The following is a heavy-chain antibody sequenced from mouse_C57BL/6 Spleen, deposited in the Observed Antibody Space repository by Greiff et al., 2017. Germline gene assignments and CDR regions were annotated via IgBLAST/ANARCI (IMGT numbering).Heavy chain of an antibody. CDR3: ARGGTTVVAHYYAMDY. Sequence: QVQLQQSGAELVRPGTSVKVSCKASVYAFTNYLIEWVKQRPGQGLEWIGVINPGSGGTNYNEKFKGKATLTADKSSSTAYMQLSSLTSEDSAVYFCARGGTTVVAHYYAMDYWGQGTSVTVSS. CDR1: VYAFTNYL. CDR2: INPGSGGT. D-gene: IGHD1-1*01. V-gene: IGHV1-54*01. J-gene: IGHJ4*01.